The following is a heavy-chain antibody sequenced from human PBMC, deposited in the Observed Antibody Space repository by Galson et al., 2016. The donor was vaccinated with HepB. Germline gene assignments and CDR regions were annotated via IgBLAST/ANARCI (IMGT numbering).Heavy chain of an antibody. CDR2: IYYNGNT. CDR3: AREGNAGQPFDS. D-gene: IGHD1-1*01. J-gene: IGHJ4*02. Sequence: TLSLTCTVSGASISRGGDYWSWIRQHPGKGLEWIAYIYYNGNTYYNPSLRSRLSISLDTSKNQFSLKVRDVTAADTAVYYCAREGNAGQPFDSRGQGALVTVSS. CDR1: GASISRGGDY. V-gene: IGHV4-31*03.